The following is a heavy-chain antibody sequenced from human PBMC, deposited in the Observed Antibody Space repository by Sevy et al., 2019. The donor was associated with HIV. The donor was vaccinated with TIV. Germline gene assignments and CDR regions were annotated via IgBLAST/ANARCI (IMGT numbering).Heavy chain of an antibody. CDR2: INHSGST. V-gene: IGHV4-34*01. D-gene: IGHD4-17*01. Sequence: SETLSLTCAVYGGSFSGYYWSWIRQPPGKGLEWIGEINHSGSTNYNPSLKSRVTISVDTSKNQFSPKLSSVTAADTAVYYCARGRTLPATVTTPYYFDYWGQGTLVTVSS. CDR3: ARGRTLPATVTTPYYFDY. CDR1: GGSFSGYY. J-gene: IGHJ4*02.